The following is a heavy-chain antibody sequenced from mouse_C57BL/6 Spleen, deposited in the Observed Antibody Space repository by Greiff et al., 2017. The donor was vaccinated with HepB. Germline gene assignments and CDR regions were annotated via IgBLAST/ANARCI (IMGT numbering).Heavy chain of an antibody. CDR2: ISYDGSN. Sequence: EVKLMESGPGLVKPSQSLSLTCSVSGYSITSGYYWNWIRQFPGNQLEWMGYISYDGSNNYNPSLKNRISITRDTSTNQLFLKLNSVTTEDTATYDCARDDHGGFAYWGQGTLVTVSA. V-gene: IGHV3-6*01. J-gene: IGHJ3*01. CDR3: ARDDHGGFAY. CDR1: GYSITSGYY.